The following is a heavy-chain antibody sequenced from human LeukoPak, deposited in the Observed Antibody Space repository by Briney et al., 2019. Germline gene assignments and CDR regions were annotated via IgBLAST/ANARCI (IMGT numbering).Heavy chain of an antibody. V-gene: IGHV4-30-4*01. D-gene: IGHD1-26*01. CDR3: AREVPWVWNFDL. CDR2: IYYSGST. Sequence: SETLSLTCTVSGGSISSYYWSWIRQPPGTGQEWIGYIYYSGSTYYNPSLKSRVTISVDTSKNQFSLKLNSVTAADTAVYYCAREVPWVWNFDLWGRGTLVTVSS. CDR1: GGSISSYY. J-gene: IGHJ2*01.